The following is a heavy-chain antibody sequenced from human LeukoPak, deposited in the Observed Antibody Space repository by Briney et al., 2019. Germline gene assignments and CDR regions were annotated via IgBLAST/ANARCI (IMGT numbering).Heavy chain of an antibody. CDR2: IYYSGST. CDR3: ASSTASTGYCSSTSCYLEWGY. J-gene: IGHJ4*02. CDR1: GGSISSSSYY. V-gene: IGHV4-39*01. Sequence: SETLSLTCTVSGGSISSSSYYWGWIRQPPGKGLEWIASIYYSGSTYYNPSLKSRVTISVDTSKNQFSLKLSSVTAADTAVYYCASSTASTGYCSSTSCYLEWGYWGQGTLVTVSS. D-gene: IGHD2-2*01.